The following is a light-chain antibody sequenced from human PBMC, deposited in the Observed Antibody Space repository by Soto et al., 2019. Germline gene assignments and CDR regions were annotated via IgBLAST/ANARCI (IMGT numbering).Light chain of an antibody. CDR3: QQYEGNPS. J-gene: IGKJ1*01. CDR2: DAS. Sequence: DIQLTQSPSTLSASIGDRVVITCRASQTIDRWLAWYQQRPGLAPRLLIYDASTLESGGPSRFSGSGSETEFTLTISSLKPDDFATFHCQQYEGNPSFGLGTIVEVK. V-gene: IGKV1-5*01. CDR1: QTIDRW.